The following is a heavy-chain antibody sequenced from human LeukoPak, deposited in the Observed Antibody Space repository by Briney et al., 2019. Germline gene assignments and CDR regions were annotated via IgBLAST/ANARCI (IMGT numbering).Heavy chain of an antibody. CDR1: GYTFTSYG. D-gene: IGHD2-15*01. Sequence: ASVKVSCKASGYTFTSYGISWVRQAPGQGLEWMGWISAYNGNTNYAQKLQGRGTLTTDTSTSTAYMELRSLRSDDTAVYYCARDYCSGDSCYFDYWGQGTLVTASS. J-gene: IGHJ4*02. V-gene: IGHV1-18*01. CDR2: ISAYNGNT. CDR3: ARDYCSGDSCYFDY.